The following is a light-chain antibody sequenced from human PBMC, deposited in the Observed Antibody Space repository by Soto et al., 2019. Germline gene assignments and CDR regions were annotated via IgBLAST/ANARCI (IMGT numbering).Light chain of an antibody. CDR1: QNVNRN. CDR2: GAS. CDR3: QQYNNWPPMYT. J-gene: IGKJ2*01. Sequence: EVVMTQFPVTLSVSPGDTATLSCRASQNVNRNLAWLQQRPGQAPRLLIHGASTRATGIPARFSGSGSGTEFTLTISSLQSEDFAVYYCQQYNNWPPMYTFGQGTKVDIK. V-gene: IGKV3-15*01.